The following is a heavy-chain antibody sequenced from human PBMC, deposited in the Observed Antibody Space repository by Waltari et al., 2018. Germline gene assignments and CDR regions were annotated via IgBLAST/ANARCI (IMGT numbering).Heavy chain of an antibody. J-gene: IGHJ4*02. CDR2: IKDKAHSYTT. CDR3: STLRESGDY. V-gene: IGHV3-72*01. Sequence: EVQLVESGGGLVQHGGSLSLSCAASGFPFSDHYIDWVRQAPGQGLAWVGRIKDKAHSYTTEYAASVKGRFNISRDDSKNSLYLQMNSVKTDDTAVYYCSTLRESGDYWGQGTLVTVSS. CDR1: GFPFSDHY. D-gene: IGHD6-25*01.